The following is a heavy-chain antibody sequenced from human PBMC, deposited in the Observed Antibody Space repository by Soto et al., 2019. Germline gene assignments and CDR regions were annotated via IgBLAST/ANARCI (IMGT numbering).Heavy chain of an antibody. CDR2: ISYDGSNT. CDR3: ARDDRLTTMTTFFDY. V-gene: IGHV3-30-3*01. CDR1: GFTFSGHA. Sequence: QVQLVESGGGLVQPGGSLRLSCASFGFTFSGHAMHWVGQATGKGLEWVARISYDGSNTHSADSVKGRFIIYRDNPRNTLYLQMNSLRVEDTAVYYCARDDRLTTMTTFFDYWGQGTLVTVSS. D-gene: IGHD4-17*01. J-gene: IGHJ4*02.